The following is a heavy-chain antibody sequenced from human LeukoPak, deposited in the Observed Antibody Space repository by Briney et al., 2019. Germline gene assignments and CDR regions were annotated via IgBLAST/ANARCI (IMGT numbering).Heavy chain of an antibody. CDR2: IIPIFGTA. Sequence: SVKVSCKASGGTFSSYAISWVRQAPGLGLEWMGGIIPIFGTANYAQKFQGRVTITTDESTSTAYMELSSLRSEDTAVYYCARADNSGYHWIPYWGQGTLVTVSS. V-gene: IGHV1-69*05. CDR3: ARADNSGYHWIPY. J-gene: IGHJ4*02. CDR1: GGTFSSYA. D-gene: IGHD3-22*01.